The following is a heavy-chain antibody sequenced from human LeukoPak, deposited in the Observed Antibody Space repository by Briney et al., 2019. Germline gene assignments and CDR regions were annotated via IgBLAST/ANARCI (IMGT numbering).Heavy chain of an antibody. CDR2: IIPIFGTA. D-gene: IGHD2-15*01. Sequence: SVKVSCKASGGTFGSYAISWVRQAPGQGLEWMGGIIPIFGTANYAQKFQGRVTITADESTSTAYMELRSLRSDDTAVYYCARAPTGYCSGGSCYAFDIWGQGTMVTVSS. V-gene: IGHV1-69*13. CDR1: GGTFGSYA. CDR3: ARAPTGYCSGGSCYAFDI. J-gene: IGHJ3*02.